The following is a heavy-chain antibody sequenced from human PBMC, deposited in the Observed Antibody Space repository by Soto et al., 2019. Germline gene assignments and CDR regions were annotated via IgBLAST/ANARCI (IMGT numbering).Heavy chain of an antibody. CDR3: AKGAVACTIAGWYFDL. Sequence: EVQLLESGGGLVQPGGSLRLSCAASGFTFSSYAMSWVRQAPGKGLEWVSAISGSGGSTYYADSVKGRFTISRDNSKNTLYLQMNSLRAEDTAVYYCAKGAVACTIAGWYFDLWGRGTLVTVSS. CDR2: ISGSGGST. V-gene: IGHV3-23*01. J-gene: IGHJ2*01. D-gene: IGHD6-19*01. CDR1: GFTFSSYA.